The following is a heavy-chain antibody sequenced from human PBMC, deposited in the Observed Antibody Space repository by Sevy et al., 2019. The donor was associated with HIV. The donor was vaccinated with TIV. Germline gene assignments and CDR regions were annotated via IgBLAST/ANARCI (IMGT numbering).Heavy chain of an antibody. V-gene: IGHV1-24*01. J-gene: IGHJ6*02. CDR2: LDPEDGET. CDR1: GYRLIEVS. CDR3: DADRGEDYCSGNSCQRHYYNGLDV. D-gene: IGHD2-15*01. Sequence: ASVKVSCKVAGYRLIEVSMHWVRQAPGKGLEWMGHLDPEDGETIYAQKFQGRVTMTEDTSTDTAYMEVSSLRSEDTAVYYCDADRGEDYCSGNSCQRHYYNGLDVWGQWTTVTVSS.